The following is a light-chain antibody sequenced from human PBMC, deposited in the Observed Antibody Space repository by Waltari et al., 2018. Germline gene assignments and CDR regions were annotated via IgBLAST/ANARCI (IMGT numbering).Light chain of an antibody. V-gene: IGKV3-20*01. Sequence: IVLTQSPDTLSLSPGERATLSCSASQSVTSISLAWYQQKPGQAPRLLIYSTSSRATGFSDRFSGSGSGTDFTLTINRLEPEDSAVYHCQQYDGSAVTFGGGTRVEIK. CDR1: QSVTSIS. CDR3: QQYDGSAVT. CDR2: STS. J-gene: IGKJ4*01.